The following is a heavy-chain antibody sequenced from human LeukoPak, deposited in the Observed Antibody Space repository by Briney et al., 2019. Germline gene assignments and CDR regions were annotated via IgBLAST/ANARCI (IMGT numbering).Heavy chain of an antibody. J-gene: IGHJ4*02. V-gene: IGHV3-30*04. CDR2: ISYDGSDK. Sequence: GGSLRLSCAASGFTFSSYAMYWVRQAPGKGLEWVAVISYDGSDKFYADSVKGRFTISRDSSKNTLYLQMNSLRPEYTAVYYCARARPSMWIDYWGQGTLVTVSS. CDR1: GFTFSSYA. D-gene: IGHD5-12*01. CDR3: ARARPSMWIDY.